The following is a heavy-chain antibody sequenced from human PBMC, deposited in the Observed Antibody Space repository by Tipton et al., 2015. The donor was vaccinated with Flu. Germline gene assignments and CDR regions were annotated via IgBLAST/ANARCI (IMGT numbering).Heavy chain of an antibody. J-gene: IGHJ6*03. Sequence: TLSLTCTVSGGSISSYYWSWIRQPPGKGLEWIGYIYYSGSTNYNPSLKSRVTISVDTSKNQFSLKLSSVTAADTAVYYCARGGLVWNYDYYYYMDVWGKGTTVTVSS. CDR2: IYYSGST. D-gene: IGHD1-1*01. CDR1: GGSISSYY. CDR3: ARGGLVWNYDYYYYMDV. V-gene: IGHV4-59*08.